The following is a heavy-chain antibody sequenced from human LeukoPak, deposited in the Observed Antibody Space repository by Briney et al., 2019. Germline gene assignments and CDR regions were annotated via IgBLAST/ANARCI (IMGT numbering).Heavy chain of an antibody. Sequence: PGGSLRLSCAASGFTFSSYAMSWVRQAPGKGLEWVSAISGSGGSTYYADSVKGRFTISRDNSKNTLYLQMNSLRAEDTAVYYCAKDFWPSYYYDSSGYCIDYWGQGTLVTVSS. D-gene: IGHD3-22*01. V-gene: IGHV3-23*01. CDR3: AKDFWPSYYYDSSGYCIDY. J-gene: IGHJ4*02. CDR2: ISGSGGST. CDR1: GFTFSSYA.